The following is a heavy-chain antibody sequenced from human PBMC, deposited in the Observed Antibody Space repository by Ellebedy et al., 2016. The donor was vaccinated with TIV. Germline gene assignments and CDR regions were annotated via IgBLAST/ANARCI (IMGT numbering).Heavy chain of an antibody. CDR2: ISSSSSYI. Sequence: GESLKISXAASGFTFSSYSMNWVRQAPGKGLEWVSSISSSSSYIYYADSVKGRFTISRDNAKNSLYLQMNSLRAEDTAVYYCARRFGPPSAFDIWGQGTMVTVSS. D-gene: IGHD3-10*01. J-gene: IGHJ3*02. CDR3: ARRFGPPSAFDI. V-gene: IGHV3-21*01. CDR1: GFTFSSYS.